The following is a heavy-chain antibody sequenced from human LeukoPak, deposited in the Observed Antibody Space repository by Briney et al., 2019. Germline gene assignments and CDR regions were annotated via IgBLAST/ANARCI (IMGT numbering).Heavy chain of an antibody. CDR2: LNSGGNT. CDR3: ARLRYSSGPLGF. V-gene: IGHV3-66*01. CDR1: GFTVSSNY. D-gene: IGHD6-19*01. Sequence: GGSLKLSCAASGFTVSSNYMTWVRQAPGKGLEWVSSLNSGGNTYYADSVKDRFTISRDNSQNTVYLQMSSLRAEDTAVYYCARLRYSSGPLGFWGQGTLVTVSS. J-gene: IGHJ4*02.